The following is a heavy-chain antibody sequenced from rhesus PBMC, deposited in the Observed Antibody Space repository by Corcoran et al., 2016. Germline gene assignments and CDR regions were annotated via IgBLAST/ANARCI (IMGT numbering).Heavy chain of an antibody. CDR2: ISGSGGST. D-gene: IGHD2-15*01. CDR1: GGSISGNY. CDR3: ARGTGLYGLDS. J-gene: IGHJ6*01. Sequence: QLQLQESGPGLMKPSETLSLTCAVSGGSISGNYGSWIRQPPRKGLEWIGRISGSGGSTDHNPSLKSRVTISTDTSKNQFSLKLSSVTAADTAVYYCARGTGLYGLDSWGQGVVVTVSS. V-gene: IGHV4-173*01.